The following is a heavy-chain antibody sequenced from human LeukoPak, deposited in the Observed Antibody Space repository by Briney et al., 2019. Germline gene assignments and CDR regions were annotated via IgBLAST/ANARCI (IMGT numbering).Heavy chain of an antibody. D-gene: IGHD6-13*01. CDR3: ASLAGIAAAGPSYYFDY. V-gene: IGHV4-39*07. J-gene: IGHJ4*02. CDR2: IYYSGST. CDR1: GGSISSSSYY. Sequence: SETLSLTCTVSGGSISSSSYYWGWIRQPPGKGLEWIGSIYYSGSTYYNPSLKSRVTISVDTSKNQFSLKLSSVTAADTAVYYCASLAGIAAAGPSYYFDYWGQGTLVTVS.